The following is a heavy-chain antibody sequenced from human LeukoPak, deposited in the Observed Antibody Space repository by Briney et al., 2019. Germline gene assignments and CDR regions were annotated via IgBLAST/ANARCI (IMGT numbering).Heavy chain of an antibody. J-gene: IGHJ4*02. CDR2: IYYSGST. CDR1: DGSISSSSYY. Sequence: SETLSLTCTVSDGSISSSSYYWGWIRQPPGKGLEWIGSIYYSGSTNYNPSLKSRVTISVDTSKKQFSLKLSSVTAADTAVHYCARQASGSSRLAYFDYWGQGTLVTVSS. V-gene: IGHV4-39*01. CDR3: ARQASGSSRLAYFDY. D-gene: IGHD6-13*01.